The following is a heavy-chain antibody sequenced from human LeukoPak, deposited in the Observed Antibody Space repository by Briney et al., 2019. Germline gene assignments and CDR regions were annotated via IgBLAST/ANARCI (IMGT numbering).Heavy chain of an antibody. D-gene: IGHD3-9*01. CDR2: VNLQGST. V-gene: IGHV4-4*02. J-gene: IGHJ5*02. CDR3: ARELDIYLDP. Sequence: SETLSLTCGVSGGSITSTNYWTWVRQPPGKGLEWIGEVNLQGSTNYNPSLMGRVAISVDMSENHISLQLTSVTAADTAVYYCARELDIYLDPWGQGTLVTVSS. CDR1: GGSITSTNY.